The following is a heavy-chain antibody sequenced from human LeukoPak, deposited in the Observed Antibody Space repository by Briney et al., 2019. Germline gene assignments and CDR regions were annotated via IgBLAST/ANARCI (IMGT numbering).Heavy chain of an antibody. V-gene: IGHV3-7*03. Sequence: EPGGSLRLSCAASGFTLSNHWMTWVRQVPGRGPEWVANVNRDGSETYYLDSVKGRFTISRDNAKNSLYLQMNSLRAEDTAVYYCARDTGSGYYDSSGYYSAARWYFDLWGRGTLVTVSS. J-gene: IGHJ2*01. D-gene: IGHD3-22*01. CDR3: ARDTGSGYYDSSGYYSAARWYFDL. CDR2: VNRDGSET. CDR1: GFTLSNHW.